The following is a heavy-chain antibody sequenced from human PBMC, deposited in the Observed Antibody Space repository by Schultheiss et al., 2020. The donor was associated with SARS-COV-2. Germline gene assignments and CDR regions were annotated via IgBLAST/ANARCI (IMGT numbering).Heavy chain of an antibody. Sequence: GSLRLSCTVSGGSISSYYWSWIRQPPGKGLEWIGYIYYSGSTNYNPSLKSRVTISVDTSKNQFSLKLSSVTAADTAVYYCASPDLYGHSSSFRSVWGQGTLVTVSS. D-gene: IGHD6-6*01. V-gene: IGHV4-59*08. CDR3: ASPDLYGHSSSFRSV. CDR1: GGSISSYY. CDR2: IYYSGST. J-gene: IGHJ4*02.